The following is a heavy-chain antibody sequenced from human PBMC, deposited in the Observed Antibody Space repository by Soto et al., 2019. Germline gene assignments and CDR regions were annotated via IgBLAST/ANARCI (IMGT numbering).Heavy chain of an antibody. D-gene: IGHD2-21*02. J-gene: IGHJ4*02. CDR2: INPANGDA. Sequence: QVQLVQSGAEVKKPGASVTVSFKASGYTFSGFYIHWVRQAPGQGLEWMGWINPANGDANYPQKFQGRVTMTRDTSASTAYMALSRLTSFGTAVYYCRVTGLSEVDYWGQGTLVTVSS. V-gene: IGHV1-2*02. CDR3: RVTGLSEVDY. CDR1: GYTFSGFY.